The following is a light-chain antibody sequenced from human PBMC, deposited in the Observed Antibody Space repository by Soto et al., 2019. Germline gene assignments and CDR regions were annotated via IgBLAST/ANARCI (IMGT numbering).Light chain of an antibody. CDR2: DAS. CDR3: QQRSNWLRP. V-gene: IGKV3-11*01. Sequence: VITLSPHTIYVSRGERATLSCSASQSVRSNLAWYQHKPGQAPRLLIYDASNRDTGIPARFSGSGSGTDFTLTICRLEPEDFAVYYCQQRSNWLRPFGGGTKV. J-gene: IGKJ4*01. CDR1: QSVRSN.